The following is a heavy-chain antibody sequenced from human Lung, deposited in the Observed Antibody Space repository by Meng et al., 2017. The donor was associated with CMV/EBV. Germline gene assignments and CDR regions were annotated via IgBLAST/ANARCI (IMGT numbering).Heavy chain of an antibody. J-gene: IGHJ4*02. CDR1: GFPFSSYT. V-gene: IGHV3-48*04. CDR3: ARGGGSYSGDY. D-gene: IGHD1-26*01. CDR2: ISSSSSTI. Sequence: LTCAASGFPFSSYTMNWVRQAPGKGLEWVSYISSSSSTIYYADSVKGRFTISRDNAKNSLYLQMNSLRAEDTAVYYCARGGGSYSGDYSGQGTLVTVSS.